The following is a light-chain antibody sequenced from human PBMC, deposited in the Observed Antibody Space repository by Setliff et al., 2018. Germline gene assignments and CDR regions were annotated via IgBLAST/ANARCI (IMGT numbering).Light chain of an antibody. CDR1: SIYFRRYDY. V-gene: IGLV2-8*01. CDR2: EVK. CDR3: CSYAGGSAFA. J-gene: IGLJ1*01. Sequence: QSVLTQPPSASGSPGQSVTISCTGTSIYFRRYDYASWYQQHPGKAPKLLLYEVKKRPSGVPDRFSGSKSDNTASLTISGLQAEDEADYYCCSYAGGSAFAFGTGTKV.